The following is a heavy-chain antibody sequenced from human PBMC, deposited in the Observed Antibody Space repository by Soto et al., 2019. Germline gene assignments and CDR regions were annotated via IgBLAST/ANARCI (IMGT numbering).Heavy chain of an antibody. CDR2: INWNGGST. J-gene: IGHJ6*03. CDR1: GFTFDDYG. Sequence: GGSLRLSCAASGFTFDDYGMSWVRQAPGKGLEWVSGINWNGGSTGYADSVKGRFTISRDNAKNSLYLQMNSLRAEDTALYHCARGSDNGHSPALRMDVWGKGTTVTVPS. D-gene: IGHD4-17*01. V-gene: IGHV3-20*01. CDR3: ARGSDNGHSPALRMDV.